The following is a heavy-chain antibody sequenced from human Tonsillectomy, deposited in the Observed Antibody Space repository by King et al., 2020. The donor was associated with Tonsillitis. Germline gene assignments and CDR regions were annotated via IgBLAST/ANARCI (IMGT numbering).Heavy chain of an antibody. D-gene: IGHD6-13*01. V-gene: IGHV3-9*01. Sequence: DVQLVESGGGLVQPGRSLRLSCAASGITFENYAMHWVRQAPGKGLEWVSGINWNSGSIAYADSVKCRFTISRDNAKNSLYLQMSSLRAEDTALYYCAKDTGISLSFGMDVWGQGTTVTVSS. CDR1: GITFENYA. CDR3: AKDTGISLSFGMDV. J-gene: IGHJ6*02. CDR2: INWNSGSI.